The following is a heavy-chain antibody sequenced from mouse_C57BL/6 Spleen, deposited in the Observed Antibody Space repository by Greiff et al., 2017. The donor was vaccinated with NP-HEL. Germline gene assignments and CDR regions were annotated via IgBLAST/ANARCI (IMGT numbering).Heavy chain of an antibody. J-gene: IGHJ3*01. CDR3: ARGEWGFAY. CDR2: INPGSGGT. V-gene: IGHV1-54*01. Sequence: QVQLQQSGAELVRPGTSVKVSCKASGYAFTNYLIEWVKQRPGQGLEWIGVINPGSGGTNYNEKFKGKATLTADKSSSTAYMQLSSLTSEDSAVYFCARGEWGFAYWGQGTLVTVSA. D-gene: IGHD1-3*01. CDR1: GYAFTNYL.